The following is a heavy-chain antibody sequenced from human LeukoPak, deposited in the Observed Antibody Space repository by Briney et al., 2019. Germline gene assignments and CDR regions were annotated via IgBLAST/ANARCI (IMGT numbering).Heavy chain of an antibody. D-gene: IGHD1-26*01. J-gene: IGHJ4*02. CDR1: GVSITSEIW. CDR3: ARDSGSYPDY. V-gene: IGHV4-4*02. CDR2: IHHGGTT. Sequence: SETLSLTCTVSGVSITSEIWWSWVRQPPGKGLEWIGEIHHGGTTAFKPSLKSRVSMSEDTSKNHFSLRLSSVTAADTAVYYCARDSGSYPDYWGQGTLVTVSS.